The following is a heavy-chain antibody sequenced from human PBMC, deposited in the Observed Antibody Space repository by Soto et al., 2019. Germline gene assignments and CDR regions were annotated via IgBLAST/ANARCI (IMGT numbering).Heavy chain of an antibody. J-gene: IGHJ4*02. CDR3: ARDSSDSSCYWTDY. CDR2: ISSSSSYI. V-gene: IGHV3-21*01. Sequence: VSPRLSFAASGFTFSSYSMNWVRQAPGKGLEWVSSISSSSSYIYYADSVKGRFTISRDNAKNSLYLQMNSLRAEDTAVYYCARDSSDSSCYWTDYWGQGTLVTVSS. CDR1: GFTFSSYS. D-gene: IGHD3-22*01.